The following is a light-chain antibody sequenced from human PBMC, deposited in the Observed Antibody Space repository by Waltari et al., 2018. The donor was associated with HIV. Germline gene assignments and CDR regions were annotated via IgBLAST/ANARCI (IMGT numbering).Light chain of an antibody. V-gene: IGKV3-11*01. CDR2: DAS. Sequence: EIVLTQSPATLSLSPGERATLSYRASQSVSSYLAWYQQKPGQAPRLLIYDASNRATGIPARFSGSGSGTDFTLTISSLDLEDFALYYCQQRSTPMYTFGQETKLEIK. CDR1: QSVSSY. J-gene: IGKJ2*01. CDR3: QQRSTPMYT.